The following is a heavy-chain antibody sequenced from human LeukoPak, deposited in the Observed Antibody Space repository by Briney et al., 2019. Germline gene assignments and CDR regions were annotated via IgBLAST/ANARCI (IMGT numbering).Heavy chain of an antibody. CDR3: AKLKRDSGSYLHYYFDY. Sequence: PGGSLRLSCAASGFTFSSYAMSWVRQAPGKGPEWVSTISGDGGITYYADSVEGRFTISRDNSKNTLYLQMNSLKTEDTAVYYCAKLKRDSGSYLHYYFDYWGQGTLVTVSS. D-gene: IGHD1-26*01. V-gene: IGHV3-23*01. CDR2: ISGDGGIT. J-gene: IGHJ4*02. CDR1: GFTFSSYA.